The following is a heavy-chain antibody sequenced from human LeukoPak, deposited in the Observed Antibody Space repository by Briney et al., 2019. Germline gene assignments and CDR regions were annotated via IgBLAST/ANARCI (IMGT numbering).Heavy chain of an antibody. J-gene: IGHJ5*02. CDR1: GGSISSYY. CDR3: ARSTRGRYANWYDP. V-gene: IGHV4-4*07. D-gene: IGHD1-26*01. CDR2: IYSNGST. Sequence: SETLSLTCTVSGGSISSYYWGWIRQPAGKGLEWIGRIYSNGSTNYNPSLTSRVTMSVDTSKNHFSLKLTSVTAADTAVYYCARSTRGRYANWYDPWGQGILVTVSS.